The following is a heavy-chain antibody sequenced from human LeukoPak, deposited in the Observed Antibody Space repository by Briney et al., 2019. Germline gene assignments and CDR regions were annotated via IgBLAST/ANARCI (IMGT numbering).Heavy chain of an antibody. CDR2: IYHSGST. V-gene: IGHV4-30-2*01. D-gene: IGHD6-19*01. Sequence: ASETLSLTCAVSGGSISSGGYSWSWIRQPPGKGLEWIGYIYHSGSTYYNPSVKSRFTISLDTSENQLSLRMSSVTAADTAVYYCVRDRSGWYSDFWGQGSLVTVSS. CDR1: GGSISSGGYS. J-gene: IGHJ4*02. CDR3: VRDRSGWYSDF.